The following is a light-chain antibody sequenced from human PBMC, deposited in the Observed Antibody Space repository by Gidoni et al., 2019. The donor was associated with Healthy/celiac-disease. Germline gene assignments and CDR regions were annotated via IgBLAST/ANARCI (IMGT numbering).Light chain of an antibody. CDR2: AAS. J-gene: IGKJ2*01. CDR1: QSISSY. Sequence: IQITQSPSSLSASVGDRVSITCRASQSISSYLNLYQQKPGKAPKLLIYAASSLQSGVPSRCSGSGSGTDFPLTISSLQPEDFATYYCQQSYSTPQTFGQGTKLEIK. V-gene: IGKV1-39*01. CDR3: QQSYSTPQT.